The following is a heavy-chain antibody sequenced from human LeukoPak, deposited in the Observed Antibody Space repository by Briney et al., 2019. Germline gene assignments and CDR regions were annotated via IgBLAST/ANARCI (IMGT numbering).Heavy chain of an antibody. D-gene: IGHD2-21*01. CDR1: GFTFSSYA. CDR2: ISGSGGTT. CDR3: ARGRLRVIDAFDI. V-gene: IGHV3-23*01. Sequence: PGGSLRLSCAASGFTFSSYAMSWVRQAPGKGLEWVSAISGSGGTTYYTDSVKGRFTISKDNSKNTLYLQMNSLSAGDTAVYYCARGRLRVIDAFDIWGQGTMVTVSS. J-gene: IGHJ3*02.